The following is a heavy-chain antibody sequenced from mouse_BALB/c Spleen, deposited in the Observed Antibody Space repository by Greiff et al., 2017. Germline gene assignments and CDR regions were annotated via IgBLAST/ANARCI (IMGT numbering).Heavy chain of an antibody. V-gene: IGHV7-3*02. D-gene: IGHD1-1*01. CDR2: IRNKANGYTT. Sequence: DVKLVESGGGLVQPGGSLRLSCATSGFTFTDYYMSWVRQPPGKALEWLGFIRNKANGYTTEYSASVKGRFTISRDNSQSILYLQMNTLRAEDSATYYCARDSYYYGSSYRAFDYWGQGTTLTVSS. CDR1: GFTFTDYY. CDR3: ARDSYYYGSSYRAFDY. J-gene: IGHJ2*01.